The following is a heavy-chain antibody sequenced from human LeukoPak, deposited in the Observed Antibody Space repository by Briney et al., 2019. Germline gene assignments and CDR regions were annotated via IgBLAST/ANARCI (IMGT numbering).Heavy chain of an antibody. V-gene: IGHV4-4*07. CDR3: ARVSDYYDSSGHSLGLYFDY. D-gene: IGHD3-22*01. J-gene: IGHJ4*02. CDR2: IYTSGST. Sequence: SETLSLTCTVSGGSISTYYWSWIRQPAGKGLEWIGRIYTSGSTNYNPSLKSRVTISVDTSKNQFSLKLSSVTAADTAVYYCARVSDYYDSSGHSLGLYFDYWGQGTLVTVSS. CDR1: GGSISTYY.